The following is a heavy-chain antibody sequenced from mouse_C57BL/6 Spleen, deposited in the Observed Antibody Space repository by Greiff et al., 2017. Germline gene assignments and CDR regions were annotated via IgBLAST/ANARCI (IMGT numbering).Heavy chain of an antibody. CDR1: GYAFTNYL. J-gene: IGHJ1*03. Sequence: VQLKQSGAELVRPGTSVKVSCKASGYAFTNYLIEWVKQRPGQGLEWIGVINPGSGGTNYNEKFKGKATLTADKSSSTAYMQLSSLTSEDSAVYFCARYSGYWYFDVWGTGTTVTVSS. CDR2: INPGSGGT. V-gene: IGHV1-54*01. CDR3: ARYSGYWYFDV.